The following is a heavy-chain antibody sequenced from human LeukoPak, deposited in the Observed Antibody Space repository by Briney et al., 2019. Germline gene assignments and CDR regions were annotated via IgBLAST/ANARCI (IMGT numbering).Heavy chain of an antibody. CDR3: ARSEHSSSSFDY. V-gene: IGHV3-21*01. J-gene: IGHJ4*02. D-gene: IGHD6-6*01. CDR1: GFTLSSYS. CDR2: ISSSSTHI. Sequence: GGSLRLSCAASGFTLSSYSMNWVRQAPGKGLEWVSYISSSSTHIYYADSVKSRFTISRDNARNSLYLQMNSLRAEDTAIYYCARSEHSSSSFDYWGQGTLVTVSS.